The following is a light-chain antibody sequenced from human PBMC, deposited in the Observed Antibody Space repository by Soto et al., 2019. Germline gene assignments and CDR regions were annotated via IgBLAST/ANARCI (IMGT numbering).Light chain of an antibody. CDR3: QQYGSSPIT. V-gene: IGKV3-20*01. Sequence: EIVLTQSPGTLSLSPGERATLSCRASQSVSSSYLAWYQQKPGQAHRLXIYGAHSRATGIQDRFSGSGSGTDFTLTIRRLEPEDFAVYYCQQYGSSPITFGQGTRLEIK. CDR1: QSVSSSY. CDR2: GAH. J-gene: IGKJ5*01.